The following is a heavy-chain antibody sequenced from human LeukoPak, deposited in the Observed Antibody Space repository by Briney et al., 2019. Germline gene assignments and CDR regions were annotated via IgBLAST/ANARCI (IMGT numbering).Heavy chain of an antibody. Sequence: GGSLRLSCAASRFTVSSYWMHWVRQAPGKGLVWVSRINSDGSSTSYADSVKGRFTISRDNAKNTLYLQMNSLRAEDTAVYYCARDDYGDYQFDYWGQGTLVTVSS. CDR1: RFTVSSYW. CDR3: ARDDYGDYQFDY. V-gene: IGHV3-74*01. D-gene: IGHD4-17*01. J-gene: IGHJ4*02. CDR2: INSDGSST.